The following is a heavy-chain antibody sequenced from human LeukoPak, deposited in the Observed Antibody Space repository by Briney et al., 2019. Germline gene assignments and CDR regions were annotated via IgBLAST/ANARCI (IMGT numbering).Heavy chain of an antibody. D-gene: IGHD1-7*01. CDR1: GFTSSSYS. Sequence: GGSLRLSCAASGFTSSSYSMNWVRQAPGKGLEWVSYISSSSSTIYYADSVKGRFTISRDNAKNSLYLQMNSLRAEDTALYYCARGNWNYDYWGQGTLVTVSS. CDR3: ARGNWNYDY. J-gene: IGHJ4*02. V-gene: IGHV3-48*04. CDR2: ISSSSSTI.